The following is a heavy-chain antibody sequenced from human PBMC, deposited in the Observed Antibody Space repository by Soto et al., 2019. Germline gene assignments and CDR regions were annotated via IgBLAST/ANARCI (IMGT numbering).Heavy chain of an antibody. J-gene: IGHJ3*02. CDR3: MSESTVTDAYAT. CDR2: IYYSGTT. V-gene: IGHV4-39*07. D-gene: IGHD4-17*01. Sequence: PSETLSLTCTVSGGSISSSSYYWGWIRQPPGKGLEWIGSIYYSGTTYYNPSLKSRVTKSVDRSKNQFSLKLSSVTAADTAVYYCMSESTVTDAYATWCQATMVT. CDR1: GGSISSSSYY.